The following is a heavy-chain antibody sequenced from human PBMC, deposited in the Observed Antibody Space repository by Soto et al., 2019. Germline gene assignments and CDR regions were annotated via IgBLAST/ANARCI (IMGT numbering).Heavy chain of an antibody. CDR3: ARADDAFDV. V-gene: IGHV3-33*01. J-gene: IGHJ3*01. CDR1: GFTLSNYG. Sequence: QVQLVESGGGVVQPGRSLKLSCAASGFTLSNYGMHWVRQARGKGLEWVAVIWYDGSQEYYADSVKGRFTISRDTSKNTLYLQMNSLRGEDTAVYYCARADDAFDVWGQGTMVTVSS. CDR2: IWYDGSQE.